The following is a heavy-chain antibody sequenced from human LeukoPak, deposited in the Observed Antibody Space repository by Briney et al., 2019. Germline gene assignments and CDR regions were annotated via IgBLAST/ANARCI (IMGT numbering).Heavy chain of an antibody. CDR2: ISCDGNSK. CDR3: ARDHSGGGLDY. Sequence: PGRSLRLSCAASAFTSKRYVLHWVRQAPGKGLEWVAVISCDGNSKSYADSAKGRFTISRDNSKNTLYLQMNSLRAENTAVYYCARDHSGGGLDYWGQGILVTVSS. D-gene: IGHD3-16*01. J-gene: IGHJ4*02. V-gene: IGHV3-30-3*01. CDR1: AFTSKRYV.